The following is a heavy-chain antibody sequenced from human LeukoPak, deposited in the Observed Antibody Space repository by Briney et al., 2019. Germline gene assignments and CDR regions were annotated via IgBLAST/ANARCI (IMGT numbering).Heavy chain of an antibody. CDR2: IYSGGST. D-gene: IGHD3-10*01. Sequence: PGGSLRLSCAASGFTFSGYYMNWIRQAPGKGLEWVSVIYSGGSTYYADSVKGRFTISRDNSKNTLYLQMNSLRAEDTAVYYCAREFSHYYGSGVDYWGQGTLVTVSS. J-gene: IGHJ4*02. CDR3: AREFSHYYGSGVDY. CDR1: GFTFSGYY. V-gene: IGHV3-66*01.